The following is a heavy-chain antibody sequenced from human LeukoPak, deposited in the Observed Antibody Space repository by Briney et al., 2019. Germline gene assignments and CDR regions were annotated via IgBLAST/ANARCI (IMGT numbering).Heavy chain of an antibody. Sequence: GGSLRLSCAASGFTVSSNYMSWVRQAPGKRLEWVSGISGSAVSTYYADSVKGRFTISRDNSKNTLYLQMNSLRADDMAVYYCARDRTMTPDYWGQGTLVTVSS. CDR3: ARDRTMTPDY. CDR2: ISGSAVST. V-gene: IGHV3-66*03. J-gene: IGHJ4*02. CDR1: GFTVSSNY. D-gene: IGHD3-22*01.